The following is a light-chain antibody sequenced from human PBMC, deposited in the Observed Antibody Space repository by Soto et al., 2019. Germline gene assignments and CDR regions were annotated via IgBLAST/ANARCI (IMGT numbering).Light chain of an antibody. V-gene: IGKV4-1*01. J-gene: IGKJ2*02. CDR1: QSVLYSPNNKNY. CDR2: WAS. CDR3: KQYYATPRT. Sequence: DIVMTQSPDSLAVSLGERATINCKSTQSVLYSPNNKNYLAWYQQKPGQPPKLLIYWASTRESGVPDRFSGSGSGIDFTLTISNLQAEDVAVYYCKQYYATPRTFGQGTKLEIK.